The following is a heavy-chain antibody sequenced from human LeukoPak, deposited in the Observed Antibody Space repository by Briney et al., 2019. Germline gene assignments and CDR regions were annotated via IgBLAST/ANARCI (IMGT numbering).Heavy chain of an antibody. D-gene: IGHD3-22*01. CDR1: AFTFSSYS. CDR3: AREVTTNYYDSSGYFGY. CDR2: ISSSSGYI. J-gene: IGHJ4*02. V-gene: IGHV3-21*01. Sequence: RGSLRLSCAASAFTFSSYSMNWVRQAPGKGLEWVSSISSSSGYIYYADSVKGRFTISRDNSKNTLYLQMNSLRAEDTAVYYCAREVTTNYYDSSGYFGYWGQGTLVTVSS.